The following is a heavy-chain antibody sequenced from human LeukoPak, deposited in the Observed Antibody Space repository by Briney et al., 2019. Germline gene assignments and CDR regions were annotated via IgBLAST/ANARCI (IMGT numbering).Heavy chain of an antibody. V-gene: IGHV4-39*02. J-gene: IGHJ3*02. CDR2: IYYSGST. CDR1: GGSISGSSYY. CDR3: AREEMATNDAFDI. D-gene: IGHD5-24*01. Sequence: SETLSLTCTVSGGSISGSSYYWGWIRQPPGKGLEWIGSIYYSGSTYYNPSLKSRVTISVDTSKNQFSLKLNSVTATDTAVYYCAREEMATNDAFDIWGQGTMVTVSS.